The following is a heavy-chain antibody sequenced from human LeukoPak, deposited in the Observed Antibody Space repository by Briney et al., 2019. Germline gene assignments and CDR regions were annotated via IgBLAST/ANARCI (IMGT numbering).Heavy chain of an antibody. J-gene: IGHJ4*02. CDR2: IYTSGST. CDR3: ARGRGPAAISWFRETWPPKKEEIFDY. Sequence: KASQTLSLTCTVSGGSISSGSYYWSWIRQPAGKGLEWIGRIYTSGSTNYNPSLKSRVTISVDTSKNQFSLKLSSVTAADTAVYYCARGRGPAAISWFRETWPPKKEEIFDYWGQGTLVTVSS. V-gene: IGHV4-61*02. CDR1: GGSISSGSYY. D-gene: IGHD2-2*02.